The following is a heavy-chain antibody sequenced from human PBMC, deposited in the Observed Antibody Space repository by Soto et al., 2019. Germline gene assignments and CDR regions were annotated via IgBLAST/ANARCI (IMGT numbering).Heavy chain of an antibody. CDR3: GRADMVRVPPDY. CDR2: ISYDGSNK. V-gene: IGHV3-30-3*01. CDR1: GFTFSSYA. Sequence: QVQLVESGGGVVQPGRSLRLSCAASGFTFSSYAMHWVRQAPGKGLEWVAVISYDGSNKYYADSVKGRFTISRDNSKNPLYLQMNSLRAEDTAVYYCGRADMVRVPPDYWGQGTLVTVSS. D-gene: IGHD3-10*01. J-gene: IGHJ4*02.